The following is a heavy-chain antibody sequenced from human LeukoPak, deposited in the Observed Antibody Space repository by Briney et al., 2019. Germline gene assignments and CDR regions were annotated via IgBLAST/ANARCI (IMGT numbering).Heavy chain of an antibody. J-gene: IGHJ5*02. Sequence: GASVKVSCKASGYTFTSYDINWVRQATGQGLEWMGWMNPNSGNTGYAQEFQGRVTMTRNTSISTAYMELSSLRSEDTAVYYCARAGYDSSGYWFDPWGQGTLVTVSS. D-gene: IGHD3-22*01. V-gene: IGHV1-8*01. CDR2: MNPNSGNT. CDR1: GYTFTSYD. CDR3: ARAGYDSSGYWFDP.